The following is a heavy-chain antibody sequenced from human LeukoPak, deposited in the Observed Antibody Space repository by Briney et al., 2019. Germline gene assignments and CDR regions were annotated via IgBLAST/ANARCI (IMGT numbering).Heavy chain of an antibody. J-gene: IGHJ4*02. D-gene: IGHD2-2*03. Sequence: GGSLRLSCAASGFTFSSYGMHWVRQAPGKGLEWVAVIWYDGSNKYYADSVKGRFTISRDNSKNTLYLQMNSLRAEDTAVYYCARDGYCSSTSCAPGGYWGQGTLVTVSS. V-gene: IGHV3-33*01. CDR3: ARDGYCSSTSCAPGGY. CDR1: GFTFSSYG. CDR2: IWYDGSNK.